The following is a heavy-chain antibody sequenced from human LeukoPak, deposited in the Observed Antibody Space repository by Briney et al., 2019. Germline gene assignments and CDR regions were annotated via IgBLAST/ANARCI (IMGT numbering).Heavy chain of an antibody. CDR2: ISSSGSTI. Sequence: GGSLRLSCAASGFTFSDYYMSWIRQAPGTGLEWVSDISSSGSTIYYTDSVKGRFTISRDNAKNSLYLQMNSLRAEDTAVYYCARDWGYSYGRLDRPYYFDYWGQGTLVTVSS. CDR3: ARDWGYSYGRLDRPYYFDY. D-gene: IGHD5-18*01. V-gene: IGHV3-11*04. CDR1: GFTFSDYY. J-gene: IGHJ4*02.